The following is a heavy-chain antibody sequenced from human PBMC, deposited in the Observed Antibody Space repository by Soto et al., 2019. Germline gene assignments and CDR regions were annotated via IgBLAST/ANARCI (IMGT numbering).Heavy chain of an antibody. CDR1: GYTFTSYD. CDR2: MNPNSGNT. CDR3: ARGCTNGVCYRSTQYNWFDP. Sequence: ASVKVSCKASGYTFTSYDINWVRQATGQGLEWMGWMNPNSGNTGYAQKFQGRVTMTRNTSISTAYMELSSLRSEDTAVYYCARGCTNGVCYRSTQYNWFDPWGQGTLVTVSS. V-gene: IGHV1-8*01. D-gene: IGHD2-8*01. J-gene: IGHJ5*02.